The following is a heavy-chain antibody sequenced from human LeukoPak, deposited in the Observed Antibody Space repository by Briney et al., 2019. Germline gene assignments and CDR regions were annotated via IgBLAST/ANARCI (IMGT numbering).Heavy chain of an antibody. D-gene: IGHD1-26*01. CDR2: IWYDGSNK. CDR3: ARDLGATSYCFDY. CDR1: GFTFSSYG. V-gene: IGHV3-33*01. Sequence: GRSLRLSCAASGFTFSSYGMHWVRQAPGKGLEWVAVIWYDGSNKYYADSVKGRFTISTDNSKNTLYLQMNSLRAEDTAVYYCARDLGATSYCFDYWGQGTLVTVSS. J-gene: IGHJ4*02.